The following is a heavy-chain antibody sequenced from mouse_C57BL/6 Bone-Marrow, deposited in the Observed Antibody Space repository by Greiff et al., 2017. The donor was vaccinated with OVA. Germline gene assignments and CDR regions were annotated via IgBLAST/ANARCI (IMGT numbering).Heavy chain of an antibody. CDR1: GFTFSSYG. CDR3: ASYYYGSSLDWYFDV. D-gene: IGHD1-1*01. Sequence: EVKLVESGGDLVKPGGSLKLSCAASGFTFSSYGMSWVRQTPDKRLEWVATISSGGSYTYYPDSVQGRFTISRDNAKNTLYLQMSSLKSEDTAMYYCASYYYGSSLDWYFDVWGTGTTVTVSS. CDR2: ISSGGSYT. V-gene: IGHV5-6*01. J-gene: IGHJ1*03.